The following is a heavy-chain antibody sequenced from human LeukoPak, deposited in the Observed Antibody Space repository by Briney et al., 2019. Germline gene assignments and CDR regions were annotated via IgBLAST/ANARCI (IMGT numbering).Heavy chain of an antibody. J-gene: IGHJ4*02. CDR2: MNPNSGNT. CDR3: ARVEGNRYFGTPEYYFDY. V-gene: IGHV1-8*02. Sequence: GASVKVSCKASGYTFTSYGISWVRQATGQGLEWMGWMNPNSGNTGYAQKFQGRVTMTRNTSISTAYMELSSLRSEDTAVYYCARVEGNRYFGTPEYYFDYWGQGTLVTVSS. CDR1: GYTFTSYG. D-gene: IGHD3-9*01.